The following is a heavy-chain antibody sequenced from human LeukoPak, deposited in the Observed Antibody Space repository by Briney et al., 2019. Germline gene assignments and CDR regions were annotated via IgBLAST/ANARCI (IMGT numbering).Heavy chain of an antibody. V-gene: IGHV1-69*05. CDR1: GGTFSSYA. CDR2: IIPIFGTA. J-gene: IGHJ6*03. Sequence: ASVKVSCKASGGTFSSYAISWVRQAPGQGLEWMGRIIPIFGTANYAQKFQGRVTITTDESTSTAYMELSSLRSEDTAVYYCASQNYDFWSGYRPAEYCYYYMDVWGKGTTVTVSS. CDR3: ASQNYDFWSGYRPAEYCYYYMDV. D-gene: IGHD3-3*01.